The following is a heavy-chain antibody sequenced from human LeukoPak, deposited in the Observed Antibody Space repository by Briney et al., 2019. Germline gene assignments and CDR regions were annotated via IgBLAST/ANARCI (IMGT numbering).Heavy chain of an antibody. CDR2: IYSGGTT. J-gene: IGHJ4*02. D-gene: IGHD4-17*01. CDR3: ATYGDYGFDY. V-gene: IGHV3-66*02. Sequence: GGSLRLSCAASGFTFSNNYMSWVRQAPGKGLEWVSLIYSGGTTYYSDSVKGRFTISRDNSKNTLYLQMNNRRTEDTAVYYCATYGDYGFDYWGEGTLVTVSS. CDR1: GFTFSNNY.